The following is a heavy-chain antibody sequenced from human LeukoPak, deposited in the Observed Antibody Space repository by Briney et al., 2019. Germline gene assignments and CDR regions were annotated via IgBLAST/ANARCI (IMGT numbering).Heavy chain of an antibody. Sequence: PGRSLRLSCAASGFTFSSYAMHWVRQAPGKGLEWVAVISYDGSNKYYADSVKGRFTISRGNTKNTLYLQMNSLRAEDTAVYYCARGESRWEYYDDSLRDYWGQGTLVTVSS. CDR3: ARGESRWEYYDDSLRDY. D-gene: IGHD3-22*01. CDR2: ISYDGSNK. V-gene: IGHV3-30-3*01. J-gene: IGHJ4*02. CDR1: GFTFSSYA.